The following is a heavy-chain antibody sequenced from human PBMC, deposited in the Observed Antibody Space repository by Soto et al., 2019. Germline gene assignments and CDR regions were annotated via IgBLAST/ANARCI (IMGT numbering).Heavy chain of an antibody. J-gene: IGHJ6*02. CDR2: IYTSGST. CDR3: ARDGLSDTAMVKSYYSYGMDV. D-gene: IGHD5-18*01. CDR1: GGSISSYY. V-gene: IGHV4-4*07. Sequence: SETLSLTCTVSGGSISSYYWSWIRQPAGKGLEWIGRIYTSGSTNYNPSLKSRVTMSVDTSKNQFSLKLSSVTAADTAVYYCARDGLSDTAMVKSYYSYGMDVRGQATMVTVFS.